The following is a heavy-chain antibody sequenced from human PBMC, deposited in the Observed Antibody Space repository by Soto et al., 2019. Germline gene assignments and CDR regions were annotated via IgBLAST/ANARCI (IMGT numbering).Heavy chain of an antibody. CDR2: ISSNGGTT. Sequence: EVQLAESGGGMVQPGGSLRLSCVASGFTFSSYDMHWVRQAPWKGLEYVSSISSNGGTTYYGNSVKGRFTISRDNSKNTLYLQMGSLRAEDMAVYYCVRRVSGNYDYWGQGTLVNVSS. V-gene: IGHV3-64*01. J-gene: IGHJ4*02. CDR3: VRRVSGNYDY. CDR1: GFTFSSYD. D-gene: IGHD1-7*01.